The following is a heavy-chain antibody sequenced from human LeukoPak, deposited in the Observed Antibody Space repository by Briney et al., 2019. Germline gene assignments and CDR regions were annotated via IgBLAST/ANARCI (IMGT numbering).Heavy chain of an antibody. CDR1: GYTFIISG. J-gene: IGHJ4*02. CDR3: VRDRDATPDDVRDY. D-gene: IGHD2-21*02. CDR2: ISPFNGKT. Sequence: ASVNVSCKSSGYTFIISGITWVRQAPGHGLKWMGWISPFNGKTRFAEEFQDRLTLTTDTPTRTAYMVSRSLRSDDTAVYYCVRDRDATPDDVRDYWGQGSLVTVSS. V-gene: IGHV1-18*01.